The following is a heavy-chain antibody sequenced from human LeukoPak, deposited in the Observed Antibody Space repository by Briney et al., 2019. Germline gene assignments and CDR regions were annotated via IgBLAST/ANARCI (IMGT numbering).Heavy chain of an antibody. CDR3: AREGYDYVWGSYRQRNSFDY. V-gene: IGHV3-33*01. CDR1: GFTFSSYG. Sequence: SGGSLRLSCAASGFTFSSYGMHWVRQAPGKGLEWVAVIWYDGSNKYYADSVKGRFTISRDNSENTLYLQMNSLRAEDTAVYYCAREGYDYVWGSYRQRNSFDYWGQGTLVTVSS. J-gene: IGHJ4*02. D-gene: IGHD3-16*02. CDR2: IWYDGSNK.